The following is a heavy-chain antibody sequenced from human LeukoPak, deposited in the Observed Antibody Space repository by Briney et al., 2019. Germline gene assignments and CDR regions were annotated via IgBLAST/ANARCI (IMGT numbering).Heavy chain of an antibody. D-gene: IGHD5-12*01. J-gene: IGHJ5*02. CDR2: IYSGGRT. V-gene: IGHV3-66*01. Sequence: WVRQAPGKGLEWVSIIYSGGRTYYADSVKGRFTISRDNSKNTLYLQMNSLRVEDTAVYYCARDEYEYAGWFDPWGQGTLVTVSS. CDR3: ARDEYEYAGWFDP.